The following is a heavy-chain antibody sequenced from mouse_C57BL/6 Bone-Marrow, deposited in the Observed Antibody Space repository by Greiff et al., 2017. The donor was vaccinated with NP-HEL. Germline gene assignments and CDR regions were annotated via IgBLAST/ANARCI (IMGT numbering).Heavy chain of an antibody. J-gene: IGHJ1*03. CDR2: IYWDDDK. CDR1: GFSLSTSGMG. Sequence: QVTLKESGPGILQSSQTLSLTCSFSGFSLSTSGMGVSWIRQPSGKGLEWLAHIYWDDDKRYNPSLKSRLTISKDTSRNQVFLKITSVDTADTATYYCARRENYDYEYFDVWGTGTTVTVSS. CDR3: ARRENYDYEYFDV. D-gene: IGHD2-4*01. V-gene: IGHV8-12*01.